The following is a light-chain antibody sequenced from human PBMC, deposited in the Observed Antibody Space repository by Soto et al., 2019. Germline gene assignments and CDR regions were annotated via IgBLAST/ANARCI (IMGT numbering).Light chain of an antibody. CDR1: QSLVYSNGNAY. Sequence: DAVLPQSPLSLPVTLGQPAAISCRSSQSLVYSNGNAYLIWFQQRPGQSPRRLIYQVSTRDAGVPDRFSGSGSGTYFTLTISRVEAEDVGLYYCMQGTHWPWTFGQGTKVEIK. V-gene: IGKV2-30*01. CDR2: QVS. J-gene: IGKJ1*01. CDR3: MQGTHWPWT.